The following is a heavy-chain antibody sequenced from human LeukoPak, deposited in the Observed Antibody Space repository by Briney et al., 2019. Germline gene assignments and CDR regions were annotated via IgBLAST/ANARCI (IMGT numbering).Heavy chain of an antibody. D-gene: IGHD2-21*02. J-gene: IGHJ4*02. Sequence: SETLSLTCTVSGGSISSGDYYWSWIRQPPGKGLEWIGYIYYSGSTHYNPSLESRVTISIDTSKNQFSLKLSSVTAADTAVYYCARPRQGDYYFDYWGQGTLVTVSS. CDR1: GGSISSGDYY. V-gene: IGHV4-30-4*08. CDR2: IYYSGST. CDR3: ARPRQGDYYFDY.